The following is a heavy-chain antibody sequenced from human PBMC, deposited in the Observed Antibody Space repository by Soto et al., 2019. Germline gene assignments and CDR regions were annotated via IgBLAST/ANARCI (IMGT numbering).Heavy chain of an antibody. CDR1: GFTFSSYG. Sequence: QVQLVESGGGVVQPGRSLRLSCAASGFTFSSYGMHWVRQAPGKGLEWVAVISYDGSNKYYADSVKGRFTISRDNSKNTLYLQMDSLRAEDTAVYYCAKDQVYGHDYPLAGYYYYGMDVWGHGTTVTVSS. J-gene: IGHJ6*02. CDR3: AKDQVYGHDYPLAGYYYYGMDV. CDR2: ISYDGSNK. D-gene: IGHD4-17*01. V-gene: IGHV3-30*18.